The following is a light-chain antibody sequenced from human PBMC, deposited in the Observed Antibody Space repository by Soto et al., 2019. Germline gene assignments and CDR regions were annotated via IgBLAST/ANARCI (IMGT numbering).Light chain of an antibody. V-gene: IGKV3-20*01. CDR1: QIFSSTS. Sequence: ETVLTQSPATLSLSPGERATLSCRASQIFSSTSLAWYQQKPGQAPRLLIYGASNRATGIPDRFSGSGSGTDFILNISRLETEDFAVYYCQQYDSSPRTFGQGTKVDIK. CDR3: QQYDSSPRT. J-gene: IGKJ1*01. CDR2: GAS.